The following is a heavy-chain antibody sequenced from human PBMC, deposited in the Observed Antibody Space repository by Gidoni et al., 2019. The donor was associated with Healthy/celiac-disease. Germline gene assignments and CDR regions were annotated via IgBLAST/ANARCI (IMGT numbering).Heavy chain of an antibody. CDR3: AKDVPFWSGYSSPY. V-gene: IGHV3-23*01. CDR2: ISGMGGST. Sequence: EVLLLESGGGLVQPVGSLSLSCAASGFNFSSYAMSWVRQAPGKGLGWVLVISGMGGSTYYADSVKGRFTISRDNSKNTLYLQMNSLRAEDTAVYYCAKDVPFWSGYSSPYWGQGTLVTVSS. J-gene: IGHJ4*02. D-gene: IGHD3-3*01. CDR1: GFNFSSYA.